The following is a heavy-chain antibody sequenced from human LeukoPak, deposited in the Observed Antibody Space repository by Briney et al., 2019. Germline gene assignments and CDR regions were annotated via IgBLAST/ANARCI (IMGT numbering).Heavy chain of an antibody. Sequence: RGSLRLSCAASGFTFSNYAMTWVRQAPGKGLEWVSAISGSDGSTYYADSLKGRFTISRDNSKNTLYLQMSSLRAEDTAVYYCAKTPLRQPVLDYWGQGALVTLFS. CDR2: ISGSDGST. J-gene: IGHJ4*02. D-gene: IGHD6-13*01. V-gene: IGHV3-23*01. CDR1: GFTFSNYA. CDR3: AKTPLRQPVLDY.